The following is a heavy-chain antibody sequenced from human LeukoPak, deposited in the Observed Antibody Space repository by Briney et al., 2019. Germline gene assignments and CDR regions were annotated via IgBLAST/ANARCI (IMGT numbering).Heavy chain of an antibody. CDR2: ISYDGSNK. D-gene: IGHD2-15*01. V-gene: IGHV3-30*04. CDR3: ARVGSGSDY. J-gene: IGHJ4*02. CDR1: GFTFSSYA. Sequence: PGGSLRLSCAASGFTFSSYAMHWVRQAPGKGLGWVAVISYDGSNKYYADYVKGRFTISRNNSKNTLYLQMNSLRAEDTAVYYCARVGSGSDYWGQGTLVTVSS.